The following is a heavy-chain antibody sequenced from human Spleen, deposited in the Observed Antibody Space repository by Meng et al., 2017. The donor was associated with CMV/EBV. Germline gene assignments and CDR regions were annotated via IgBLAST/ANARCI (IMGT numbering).Heavy chain of an antibody. CDR3: ASSAYYYDSSGYPQAGNFDY. J-gene: IGHJ4*02. Sequence: GGSLRLSCAASGFTFSSYGMHWVRLAPGKGLEWVAVLWYDGSNKYYADSVKGRFTISRDNSKNTLYLQMNSLRAEDTAVYYCASSAYYYDSSGYPQAGNFDYWGQGTLVTVSS. D-gene: IGHD3-22*01. CDR2: LWYDGSNK. CDR1: GFTFSSYG. V-gene: IGHV3-33*01.